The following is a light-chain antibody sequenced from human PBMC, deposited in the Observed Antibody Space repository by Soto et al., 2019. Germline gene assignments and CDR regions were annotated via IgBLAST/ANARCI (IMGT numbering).Light chain of an antibody. CDR2: KAS. CDR1: QSISSW. CDR3: QQYNSFWT. V-gene: IGKV1-5*03. J-gene: IGKJ1*01. Sequence: DVQMTQSPSTLSASVGDRFTITFRASQSISSWLAWYQQKPGKAPKLLIYKASSLESGVPSRFSGSGSGTEFTLTISGLHPDDSATYYCQQYNSFWTFGQGTKVDIK.